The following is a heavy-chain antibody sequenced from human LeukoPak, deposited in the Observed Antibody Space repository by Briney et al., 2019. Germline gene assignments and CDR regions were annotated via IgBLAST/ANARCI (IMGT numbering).Heavy chain of an antibody. CDR2: INPSGGST. V-gene: IGHV1-46*01. Sequence: ASVKVSCKASGYTFTSYYMHWVRQAPGQGLEWMGIINPSGGSTSYAQKFQGRVTMTRDMSTSTDYMELSSLRSEDTAVYYCARDNSVEDTAWWFDPWGQGTLVAVSS. CDR1: GYTFTSYY. J-gene: IGHJ5*02. D-gene: IGHD4-23*01. CDR3: ARDNSVEDTAWWFDP.